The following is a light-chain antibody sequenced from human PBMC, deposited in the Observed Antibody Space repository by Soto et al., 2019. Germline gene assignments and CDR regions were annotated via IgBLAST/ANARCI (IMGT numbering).Light chain of an antibody. V-gene: IGKV1-33*01. Sequence: DIQMTQSPSSLSASVGDRVTITCQASQDISNYLNWYQQKPGKAPKLLIYDASNLETGVPSRFSGSGSGTDFTFTISSLQLEDIATYYCQQYDNLLFTFGPGTKVDIK. J-gene: IGKJ3*01. CDR2: DAS. CDR3: QQYDNLLFT. CDR1: QDISNY.